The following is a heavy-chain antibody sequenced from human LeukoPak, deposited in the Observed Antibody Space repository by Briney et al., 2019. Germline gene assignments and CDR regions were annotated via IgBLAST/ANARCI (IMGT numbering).Heavy chain of an antibody. J-gene: IGHJ4*02. CDR2: INPSGGST. D-gene: IGHD6-19*01. CDR3: ARAIAVAGVDY. CDR1: GYTFTSYY. V-gene: IGHV1-46*03. Sequence: ASVKVSCKASGYTFTSYYTHWVRQAPGQGLEWMGIINPSGGSTSYAQKFQGRVTMTRDTSTSTVYMELSSLRSEDTAVYYCARAIAVAGVDYWGQGTLVTVSS.